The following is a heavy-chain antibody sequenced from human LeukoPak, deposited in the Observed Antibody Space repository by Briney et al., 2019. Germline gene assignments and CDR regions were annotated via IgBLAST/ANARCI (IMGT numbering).Heavy chain of an antibody. V-gene: IGHV3-66*01. D-gene: IGHD5-18*01. CDR3: ARDREYSYGSPFDY. J-gene: IGHJ4*02. CDR1: GFTFSSYG. Sequence: GGSLRLSCAASGFTFSSYGMHWVRQAPGKGLEWVSVIYSGGSTYYADSVKGRFTISRDNSKNTLYLQMNSLRAEDTAVYYCARDREYSYGSPFDYWGQGTLVTVSS. CDR2: IYSGGST.